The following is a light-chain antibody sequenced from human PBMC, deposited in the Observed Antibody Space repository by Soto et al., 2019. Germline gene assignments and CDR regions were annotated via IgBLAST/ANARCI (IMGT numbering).Light chain of an antibody. CDR2: DAS. CDR1: QSVSIH. CDR3: QQRRNWPN. J-gene: IGKJ5*01. V-gene: IGKV3-11*01. Sequence: EVVLTQSPATPSLSPGDRATLSCRASQSVSIHFDWYKQNSGRAPTLHIYDASKRATGIPARFSGSGSGTDFTLTIRSLEPEDFAVYYCQQRRNWPNFGQGTRLEIK.